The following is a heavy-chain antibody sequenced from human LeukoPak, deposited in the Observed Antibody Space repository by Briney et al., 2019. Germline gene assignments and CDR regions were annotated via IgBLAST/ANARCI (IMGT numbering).Heavy chain of an antibody. Sequence: ASVKVSCKASGYTFTSYGISWVRQAPGQGLEWMGWISAYNGNTNYAQKLQGRVTMTTDTSTSTAYVELRSLRSDDTAVYYCARERLESSMVALTPDFDYWGQGTLVTVSS. CDR2: ISAYNGNT. V-gene: IGHV1-18*04. J-gene: IGHJ4*02. CDR1: GYTFTSYG. D-gene: IGHD5-12*01. CDR3: ARERLESSMVALTPDFDY.